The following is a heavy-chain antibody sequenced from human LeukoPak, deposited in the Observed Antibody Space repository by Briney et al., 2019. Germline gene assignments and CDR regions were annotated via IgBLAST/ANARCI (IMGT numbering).Heavy chain of an antibody. J-gene: IGHJ2*01. CDR3: ARSKYGDLWYFDL. D-gene: IGHD4-17*01. CDR1: GYTFTSYY. V-gene: IGHV1-46*01. CDR2: INPSGGST. Sequence: GASVKVSCRASGYTFTSYYMHWVRQAPGQGLEWMGIINPSGGSTNYAQKFQGRVTMTRDTSTSTVYMELSSLRSEDTALYYCARSKYGDLWYFDLWGRGTLVTVSS.